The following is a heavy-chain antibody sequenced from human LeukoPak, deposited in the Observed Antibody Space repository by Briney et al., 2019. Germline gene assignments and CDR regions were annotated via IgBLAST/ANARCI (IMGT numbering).Heavy chain of an antibody. V-gene: IGHV3-30*04. D-gene: IGHD3-3*01. CDR3: AKPQEADLWVPDY. CDR2: ISYDGSNK. J-gene: IGHJ4*02. CDR1: GFTFSSYA. Sequence: PGGSLRLSCAASGFTFSSYAMHWVRQAPGKGLEWVAVISYDGSNKYYADSVKGRFTISRDNSKNTLYLQMNSLRAEDTAVYYCAKPQEADLWVPDYWGQGTLVTVSS.